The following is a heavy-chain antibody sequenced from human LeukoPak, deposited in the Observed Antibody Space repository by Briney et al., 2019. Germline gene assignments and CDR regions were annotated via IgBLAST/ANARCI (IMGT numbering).Heavy chain of an antibody. CDR1: GHSFTTYW. Sequence: GESLKISCKTSGHSFTTYWIGWVRQMPGKGLEWMGIIYPGDSDTRYSPSFQGQVTISADKSITTAYLQWSSLKASDTAMYYCATSEFSGTYYSFDSWGQGTLVTVSS. V-gene: IGHV5-51*01. CDR2: IYPGDSDT. D-gene: IGHD1-26*01. CDR3: ATSEFSGTYYSFDS. J-gene: IGHJ4*02.